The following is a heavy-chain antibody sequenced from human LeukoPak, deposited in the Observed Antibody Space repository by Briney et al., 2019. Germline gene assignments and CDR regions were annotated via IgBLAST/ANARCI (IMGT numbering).Heavy chain of an antibody. J-gene: IGHJ4*02. D-gene: IGHD6-25*01. CDR3: ARRRGEQRLATTRKPFDY. CDR2: INPNSGGT. Sequence: ASVKVSCKASGYTFTGYYMHWVRQAPGQGLEWMGWINPNSGGTNYAQKFQGRVTMTRDTSISTAYMELSRLRSDDTAVYYCARRRGEQRLATTRKPFDYWGQGTPVTVSS. CDR1: GYTFTGYY. V-gene: IGHV1-2*02.